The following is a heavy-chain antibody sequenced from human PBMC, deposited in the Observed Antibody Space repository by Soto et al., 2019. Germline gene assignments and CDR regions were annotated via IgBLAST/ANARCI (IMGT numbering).Heavy chain of an antibody. CDR3: ARDILTSPNYYYYYGMDV. CDR2: ISSSSSYI. D-gene: IGHD2-2*01. V-gene: IGHV3-21*01. J-gene: IGHJ6*02. Sequence: GGSLRLSCAASGFTFSSYSMNWVRQAPGKGLEWVSSISSSSSYIYYADSVKGRFTISRDNAKNSLYLQMNSLRAEDTAVYYCARDILTSPNYYYYYGMDVWGQGTTVTVSS. CDR1: GFTFSSYS.